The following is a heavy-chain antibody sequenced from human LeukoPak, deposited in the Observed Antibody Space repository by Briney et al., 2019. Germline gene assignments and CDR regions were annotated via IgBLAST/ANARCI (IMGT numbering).Heavy chain of an antibody. CDR3: AREIPRYGDYEGNY. CDR1: GYTFTGYY. CDR2: INPNSGGT. V-gene: IGHV1-2*02. J-gene: IGHJ4*02. Sequence: ASMKVSCKASGYTFTGYYMHWVRQAPGQGLEWMGWINPNSGGTNYAQKFQGRVTMTRDTSISTAYMELSRLRSDDTAVYYCAREIPRYGDYEGNYWGQGTLVTVSS. D-gene: IGHD4-17*01.